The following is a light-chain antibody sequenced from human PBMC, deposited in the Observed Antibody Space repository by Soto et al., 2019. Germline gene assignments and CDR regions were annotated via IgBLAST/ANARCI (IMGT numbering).Light chain of an antibody. CDR3: QEYNTYSRT. CDR2: KAS. CDR1: QSSSSW. J-gene: IGKJ1*01. Sequence: DIQMTQSPSTLSASVGDRVTITCRASQSSSSWLAWYQQKPGKAPNLLIYKASSLESGVPSRFSGSGSGTEFTLTISSLQPDDFATYYCQEYNTYSRTFGQGTKVDI. V-gene: IGKV1-5*03.